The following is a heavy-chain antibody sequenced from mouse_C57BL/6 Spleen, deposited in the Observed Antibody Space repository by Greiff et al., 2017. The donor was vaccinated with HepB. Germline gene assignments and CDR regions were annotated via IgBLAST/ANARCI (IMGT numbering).Heavy chain of an antibody. D-gene: IGHD1-1*01. V-gene: IGHV1-82*01. CDR1: GYAFSSSW. CDR3: ALYYYGSSYYFDY. J-gene: IGHJ2*01. Sequence: VQLQESGPELVKPGASVKISCTASGYAFSSSWMNWVKQRPGKGLEWIGRIYPGDGDTNYNGKFKGKATLTADKSSSTAYMQLSSLTSEDSAVYFCALYYYGSSYYFDYWGQGTTLTVSS. CDR2: IYPGDGDT.